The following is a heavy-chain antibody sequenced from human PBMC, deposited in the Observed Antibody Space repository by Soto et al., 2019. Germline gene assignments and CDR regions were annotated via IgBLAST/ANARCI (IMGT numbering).Heavy chain of an antibody. V-gene: IGHV3-23*01. Sequence: GGSLRLSCAASGFTFSSYAMSWVRQAPGEGLEWVSAISGSGGSTYYADSVKGRFTISRDNSRNTLYLQMNSLRAEDTAVYYCAKGDIGYCSGGSCYSGAPDYWGQGTLVTVSS. J-gene: IGHJ4*02. D-gene: IGHD2-15*01. CDR3: AKGDIGYCSGGSCYSGAPDY. CDR2: ISGSGGST. CDR1: GFTFSSYA.